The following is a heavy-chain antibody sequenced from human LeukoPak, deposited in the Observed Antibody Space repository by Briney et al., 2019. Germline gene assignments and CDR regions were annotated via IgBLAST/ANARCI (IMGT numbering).Heavy chain of an antibody. CDR1: GFTFSSYA. CDR2: ISGSGGST. D-gene: IGHD2-15*01. CDR3: AKDVRYCSGGSCYPYYFDY. J-gene: IGHJ4*02. V-gene: IGHV3-23*01. Sequence: GGSLRLSCAASGFTFSSYAMSWVRQAPGKGLEWVSAISGSGGSTYYADSVKGRFTISRDNSKNALYLQMNSLRAEDTAVYYCAKDVRYCSGGSCYPYYFDYWGQGTLVTVSS.